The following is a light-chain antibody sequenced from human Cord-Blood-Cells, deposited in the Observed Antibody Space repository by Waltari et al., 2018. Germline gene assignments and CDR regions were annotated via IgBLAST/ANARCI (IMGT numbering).Light chain of an antibody. CDR3: QQSYSTPPYT. CDR1: QSISSY. CDR2: AAS. J-gene: IGKJ2*01. V-gene: IGKV1-39*01. Sequence: DIQMTQSTYPLCASVGDRVSITCRASQSISSYLNWYQQKTGKAPKLLIYAASSLQSGGPSRFSGSGSGTDFTLTISSLQPEDFATYDCQQSYSTPPYTFGQGTKLEIK.